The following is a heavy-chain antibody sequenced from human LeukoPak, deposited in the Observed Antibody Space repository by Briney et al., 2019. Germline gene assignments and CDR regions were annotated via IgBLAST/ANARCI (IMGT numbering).Heavy chain of an antibody. D-gene: IGHD2-8*01. CDR2: TNQDESEK. Sequence: PGGSLTLSCAASGFTFSRYWMSWVRQAPGKGLERVANTNQDESEKYFVDSVKGRFTISRDNAKNSLYLQMNSLRVEDTAVYYCARYCSSGVCESRYFDYWGPGTPVTVSS. V-gene: IGHV3-7*05. J-gene: IGHJ4*02. CDR1: GFTFSRYW. CDR3: ARYCSSGVCESRYFDY.